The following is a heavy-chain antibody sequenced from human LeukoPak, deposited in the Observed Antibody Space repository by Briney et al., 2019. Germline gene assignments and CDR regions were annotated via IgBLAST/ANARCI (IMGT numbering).Heavy chain of an antibody. CDR3: VRQMIRFWFDP. J-gene: IGHJ5*02. Sequence: HPGGSLRLSCAASGFTFSLYWMTWVRQSPGKGLEWVADINPDGSQKYSVDSVKGRFTISRDNAKNSLFLQMNSLRAEDTAVYYCVRQMIRFWFDPWGQGTQVTVSS. D-gene: IGHD3-16*01. CDR1: GFTFSLYW. V-gene: IGHV3-7*01. CDR2: INPDGSQK.